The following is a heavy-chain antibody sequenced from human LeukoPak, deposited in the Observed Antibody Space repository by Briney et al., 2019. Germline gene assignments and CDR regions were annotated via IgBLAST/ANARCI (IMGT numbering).Heavy chain of an antibody. V-gene: IGHV3-30*04. CDR1: GYTFSSYA. CDR2: ISYDGSNK. CDR3: ARDLRYCSSTSCPRGFDY. D-gene: IGHD2-2*01. J-gene: IGHJ4*02. Sequence: GGSLRLSCAGSGYTFSSYAMHWVRQAPGKGLEWVAVISYDGSNKYYADSVKGRFTISRDNSKNTLYLQMNSLRAEDTAVYYCARDLRYCSSTSCPRGFDYWGQGTLVTVSS.